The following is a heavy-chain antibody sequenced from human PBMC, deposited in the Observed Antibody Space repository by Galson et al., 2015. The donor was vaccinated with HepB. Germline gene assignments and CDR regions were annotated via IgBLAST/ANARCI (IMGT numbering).Heavy chain of an antibody. J-gene: IGHJ5*02. CDR3: ARCRQDYDSSGYLGCWFDP. Sequence: SVKVSCKASGYTFTSYYMHWVRQAPGQGLEWMGIINPSGGSTSYAQKFQGRVTMTRDTSTSTVYMELSSLRSEDTAVYYCARCRQDYDSSGYLGCWFDPWGQGTLVTVSS. V-gene: IGHV1-46*01. CDR1: GYTFTSYY. CDR2: INPSGGST. D-gene: IGHD3-22*01.